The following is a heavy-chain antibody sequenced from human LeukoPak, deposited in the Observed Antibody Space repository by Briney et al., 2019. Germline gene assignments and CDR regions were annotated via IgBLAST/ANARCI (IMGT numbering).Heavy chain of an antibody. Sequence: SVKVSCKASGGTFSSYAISWVRQAPGQGLEWMGGIIPIFGTANYAQKFQGRVTITADESTSTAYMELSSLGSEDTAVYYCAREVREGYCSGGSCYQGVHWGQGTLVTVSS. V-gene: IGHV1-69*13. CDR3: AREVREGYCSGGSCYQGVH. CDR1: GGTFSSYA. CDR2: IIPIFGTA. J-gene: IGHJ4*02. D-gene: IGHD2-15*01.